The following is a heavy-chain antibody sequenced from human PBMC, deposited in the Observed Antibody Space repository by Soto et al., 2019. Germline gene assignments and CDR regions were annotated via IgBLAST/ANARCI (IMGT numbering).Heavy chain of an antibody. D-gene: IGHD3-9*01. J-gene: IGHJ6*02. V-gene: IGHV6-1*01. Sequence: SQTLSLTCAISGDSVSSISVAWNWIRQSPSRGLEWLGRTYYRSKWYNDYALSVKSRITINPDTSKNQFSLQLSSVTPEDTAVYFCARDGDAGWDYYYGMDVWGQGTTVTVSS. CDR1: GDSVSSISVA. CDR3: ARDGDAGWDYYYGMDV. CDR2: TYYRSKWYN.